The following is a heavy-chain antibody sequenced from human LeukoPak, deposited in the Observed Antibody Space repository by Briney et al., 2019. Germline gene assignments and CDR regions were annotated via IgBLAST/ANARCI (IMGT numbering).Heavy chain of an antibody. V-gene: IGHV4-38-2*02. CDR3: ARGFFAWKRLAGHYYMDV. Sequence: SETLSLTCTVSGYSISSGYYWGWIRQPPGKGLEWIGTIYHSGSTNYNPSLKSRVTISVDTSKNQFSLKLSSVTAADTAVYYCARGFFAWKRLAGHYYMDVWGKGTTATVSS. CDR1: GYSISSGYY. J-gene: IGHJ6*03. D-gene: IGHD1-1*01. CDR2: IYHSGST.